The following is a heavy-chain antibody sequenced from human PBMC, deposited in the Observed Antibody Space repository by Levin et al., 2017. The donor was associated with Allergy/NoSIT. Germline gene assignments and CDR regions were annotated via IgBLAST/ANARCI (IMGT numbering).Heavy chain of an antibody. D-gene: IGHD6-25*01. CDR2: IYDRGVT. Sequence: PSETLSLTCTVAGGSIITYYWSWIRQPPGKGLEWIGYIYDRGVTKYNPSLESRVTISVDTSKNQFSLQLNSVTAADTAVYYCARRYGSGWYFDSWGQGTLVTVSS. CDR1: GGSIITYY. V-gene: IGHV4-59*08. CDR3: ARRYGSGWYFDS. J-gene: IGHJ4*02.